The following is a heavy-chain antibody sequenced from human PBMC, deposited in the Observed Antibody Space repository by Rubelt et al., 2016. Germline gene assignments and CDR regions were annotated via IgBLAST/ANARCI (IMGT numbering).Heavy chain of an antibody. CDR2: IYFSGST. J-gene: IGHJ5*02. V-gene: IGHV4-59*01. CDR1: GGSISSYY. CDR3: ARDRGSGTNWFDP. Sequence: QVQLQESGPGLVKPSETLSLTCTVSGGSISSYYWSWIRQPPGKGLEWIGYIYFSGSTDYNPSLKIWISIAIDTSKNQFSLKLNSVTAADTAVYYCARDRGSGTNWFDPWGQGTLVTVSS. D-gene: IGHD1/OR15-1a*01.